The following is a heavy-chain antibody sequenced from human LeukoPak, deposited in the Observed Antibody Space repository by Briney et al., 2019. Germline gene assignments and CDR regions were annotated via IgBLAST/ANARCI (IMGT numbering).Heavy chain of an antibody. V-gene: IGHV5-51*01. CDR3: ARRFDAAAGNPFDY. D-gene: IGHD6-13*01. CDR2: IYPGDSDT. J-gene: IGHJ4*02. CDR1: GYSFTSYW. Sequence: GASLKISCKGSGYSFTSYWIGWVRQMPGKGLEWMGIIYPGDSDTRYSPSFQGQVTISADKSISTSYLQWSSPKASDTAMYYCARRFDAAAGNPFDYWGQGTLVTVSS.